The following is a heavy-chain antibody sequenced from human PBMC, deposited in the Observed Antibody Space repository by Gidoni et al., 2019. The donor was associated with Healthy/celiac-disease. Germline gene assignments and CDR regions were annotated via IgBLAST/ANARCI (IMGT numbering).Heavy chain of an antibody. D-gene: IGHD3-9*01. Sequence: QVQLQESGPGLVKPSETLSLTCTVSGGSISSYYWRWIRQPPGKGLEWIGYIYYSGSNNYNPSLKSRVTIAVDTSKNQCARKLSSVTAADTAVYYCARGGRFDWFTRENYYYMDVWGKGTTVTVSS. CDR2: IYYSGSN. CDR1: GGSISSYY. J-gene: IGHJ6*03. V-gene: IGHV4-59*01. CDR3: ARGGRFDWFTRENYYYMDV.